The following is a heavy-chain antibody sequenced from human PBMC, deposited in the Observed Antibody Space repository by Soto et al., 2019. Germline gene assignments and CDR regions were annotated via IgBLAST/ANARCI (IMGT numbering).Heavy chain of an antibody. Sequence: SDTLYLTCTVSGGSISSYYWSWIRKPPGKGLKWIGYIYNSENTNYNPSFKCRVTISVDTSKNQFSLKLSFVSAADTAVYYCARHVSIYSGYDSGVWGQGTMVT. CDR3: ARHVSIYSGYDSGV. V-gene: IGHV4-59*08. J-gene: IGHJ3*01. CDR1: GGSISSYY. D-gene: IGHD5-12*01. CDR2: IYNSENT.